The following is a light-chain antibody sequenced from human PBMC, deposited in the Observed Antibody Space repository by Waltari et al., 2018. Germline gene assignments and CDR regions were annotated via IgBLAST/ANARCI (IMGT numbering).Light chain of an antibody. CDR3: CSYVTSRTFV. V-gene: IGLV2-23*03. Sequence: HSALTQAASVSGSPGQSITISCTGFSSDVESYNLVSWYQQHPGKVPKLLLYEGNKRPSGVSNRFSGSKSADTASLTISGLQAEDEADYYCCSYVTSRTFVFGGGTKLTVL. CDR1: SSDVESYNL. CDR2: EGN. J-gene: IGLJ2*01.